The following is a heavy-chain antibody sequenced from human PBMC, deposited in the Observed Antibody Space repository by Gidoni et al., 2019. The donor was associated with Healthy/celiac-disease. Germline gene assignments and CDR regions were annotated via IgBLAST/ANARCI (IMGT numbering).Heavy chain of an antibody. D-gene: IGHD3-10*01. CDR2: FDPEDGET. CDR1: GYTLTELS. Sequence: QVQLVQSGAEVKKPGASVKVSCKVSGYTLTELSMHWVRQAPGKGLEWMGGFDPEDGETIYAQKFQGRVTMTEETSTDTAYMELSSLRSEDTAVYYCATVGSYGFSQFDPWGQGTLVTVSS. CDR3: ATVGSYGFSQFDP. J-gene: IGHJ5*02. V-gene: IGHV1-24*01.